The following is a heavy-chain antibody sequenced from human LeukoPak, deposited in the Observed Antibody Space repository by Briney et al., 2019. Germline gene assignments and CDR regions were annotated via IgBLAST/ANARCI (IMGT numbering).Heavy chain of an antibody. J-gene: IGHJ4*02. CDR2: IYYSGST. CDR3: ARGGWGYDSSGSFDY. CDR1: GGSTSSYY. V-gene: IGHV4-59*01. D-gene: IGHD3-22*01. Sequence: SETLSLTCTVSGGSTSSYYWSWIRQPPGKGLEWIGYIYYSGSTNYNPSLKSRVTISVDTSKNQFSLKLSSVTAADTAVYYCARGGWGYDSSGSFDYWGQGTLVTVSS.